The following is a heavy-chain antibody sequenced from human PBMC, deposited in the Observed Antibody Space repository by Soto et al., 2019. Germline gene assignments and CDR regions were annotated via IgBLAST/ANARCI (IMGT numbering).Heavy chain of an antibody. J-gene: IGHJ6*03. V-gene: IGHV3-30*18. D-gene: IGHD3-3*01. CDR2: ISYDGSNK. CDR3: AKDARDYDFWSGYFPYYYYYMDV. Sequence: QVQLVESGGGVVQPGRSLRLSCAASGFTFSSYGMHWVRQAPGKGLEWVAVISYDGSNKYYADSVKGRFTISRDNSKNTRYLQMNSLRAEDTAVYYCAKDARDYDFWSGYFPYYYYYMDVWCKGTTVTVSS. CDR1: GFTFSSYG.